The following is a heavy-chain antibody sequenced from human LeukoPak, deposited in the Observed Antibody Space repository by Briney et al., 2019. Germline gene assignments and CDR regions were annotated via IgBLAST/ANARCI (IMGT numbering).Heavy chain of an antibody. Sequence: ASVKVSCKASGGTFSSYAISWVRQAPGQGLEWMGMIIPIPGIANYAQKFQGRVTITADKSTSTAYMELSSLRSEDTAVYYCARDPCNSGGSCYYYGMDVWGQGTTVTVSS. CDR3: ARDPCNSGGSCYYYGMDV. V-gene: IGHV1-69*04. D-gene: IGHD2-15*01. J-gene: IGHJ6*02. CDR1: GGTFSSYA. CDR2: IIPIPGIA.